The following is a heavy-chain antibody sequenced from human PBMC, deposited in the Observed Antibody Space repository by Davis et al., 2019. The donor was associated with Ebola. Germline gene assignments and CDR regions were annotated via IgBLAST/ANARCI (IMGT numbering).Heavy chain of an antibody. Sequence: ASVKVSCKASGYIFTSYAMHWVRQAPGQRLEWMGWINAGNGDTKYSQKFRGRVTITRDTSASTSYMELRSLRSDDTARYYCARDVRGITGPSEYWGQGTLVTVSS. V-gene: IGHV1-3*01. D-gene: IGHD1-1*01. J-gene: IGHJ4*02. CDR2: INAGNGDT. CDR3: ARDVRGITGPSEY. CDR1: GYIFTSYA.